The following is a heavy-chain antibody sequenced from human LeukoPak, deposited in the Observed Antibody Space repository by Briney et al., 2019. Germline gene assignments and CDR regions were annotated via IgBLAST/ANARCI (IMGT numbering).Heavy chain of an antibody. Sequence: SETLSLTCTVSGGSISGSSYYWGWIRQPPGKGLEWIGSIYYSGSTYYNPSLKSRVTISVDTSKNQFSLKLSSVTAADTAVYYCARFTRNRTRWFDPWGQGTLVTVSS. D-gene: IGHD2-2*01. CDR3: ARFTRNRTRWFDP. CDR2: IYYSGST. CDR1: GGSISGSSYY. V-gene: IGHV4-39*07. J-gene: IGHJ5*02.